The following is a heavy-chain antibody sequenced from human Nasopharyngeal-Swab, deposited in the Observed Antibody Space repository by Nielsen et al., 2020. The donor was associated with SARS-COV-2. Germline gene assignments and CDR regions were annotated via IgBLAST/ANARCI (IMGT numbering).Heavy chain of an antibody. V-gene: IGHV1-18*01. CDR1: GYTFINYG. J-gene: IGHJ4*02. CDR3: ARDQWLVHYFDY. CDR2: ISANNGNT. D-gene: IGHD6-19*01. Sequence: ASVKVSCKASGYTFINYGHSWVRQAPGQGLEWVGWISANNGNTNYAQKFRGRVTMTTDTSTSTAYMELRSLRSDDTAIYYCARDQWLVHYFDYWGQGTLVTVSS.